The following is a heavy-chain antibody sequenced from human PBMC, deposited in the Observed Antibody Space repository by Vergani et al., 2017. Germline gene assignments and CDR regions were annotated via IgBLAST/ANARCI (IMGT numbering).Heavy chain of an antibody. CDR1: GYTFTSYA. CDR2: INAGNGNT. D-gene: IGHD1-26*01. Sequence: QVQLVQSGAEVKKPGASVKVSCKASGYTFTSYAMHWLRQAPGQRLEWMGWINAGNGNTKYSQKFQGRVTITRDTSASTAYMGLSSLRSEDTAVYYCASQLVGATGRGYYYYMDVWGKGTTVTVSS. J-gene: IGHJ6*03. CDR3: ASQLVGATGRGYYYYMDV. V-gene: IGHV1-3*01.